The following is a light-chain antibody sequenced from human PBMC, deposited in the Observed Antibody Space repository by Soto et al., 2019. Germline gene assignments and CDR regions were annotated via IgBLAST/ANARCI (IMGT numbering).Light chain of an antibody. CDR2: GAS. CDR1: QSVSSSY. Sequence: EIVLTQSPGTLSLSPGERATLSCRASQSVSSSYLAWYQQKPGQAPRLLIYGASSRATGIPDRFSGSGSGTDFTLTISRPEPEDFAVYYCHQYGSSSWTFGQGTKVEIK. CDR3: HQYGSSSWT. V-gene: IGKV3-20*01. J-gene: IGKJ1*01.